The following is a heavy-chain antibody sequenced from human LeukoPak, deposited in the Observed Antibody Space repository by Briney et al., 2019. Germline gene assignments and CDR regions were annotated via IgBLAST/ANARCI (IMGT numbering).Heavy chain of an antibody. Sequence: PSETLSLTCAVSGGSISSGGYSWSWIRQPPGKGLEWIGYIYHSGSTYYNPSLKGRVTISVDRSKNQFSLKLSSVTAADTAVYYCARVVGGSSAPPLIYSFDYWGQGTLVTVSS. J-gene: IGHJ4*02. CDR2: IYHSGST. CDR3: ARVVGGSSAPPLIYSFDY. V-gene: IGHV4-30-2*01. D-gene: IGHD3-3*02. CDR1: GGSISSGGYS.